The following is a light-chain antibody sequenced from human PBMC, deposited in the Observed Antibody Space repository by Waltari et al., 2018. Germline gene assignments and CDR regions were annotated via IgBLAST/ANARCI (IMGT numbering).Light chain of an antibody. V-gene: IGKV3-20*01. J-gene: IGKJ4*01. CDR2: GVS. CDR3: QQYDSIVLT. CDR1: QRVSSIP. Sequence: EIVLPQSPGTLSLSPGERATLSCRASQRVSSIPLSWYQQKAGQPPRLLIYGVSSRATGIPDRFSGSGSGTDFTLTISRLEPEDFAVYYCQQYDSIVLTFGGGTKVEI.